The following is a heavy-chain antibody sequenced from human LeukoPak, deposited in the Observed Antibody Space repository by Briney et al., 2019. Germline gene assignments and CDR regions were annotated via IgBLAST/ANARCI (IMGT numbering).Heavy chain of an antibody. V-gene: IGHV4-39*07. CDR1: GGSISSNAYY. Sequence: PSQTLSLTCTVSGGSISSNAYYWTWIRQPPGKGLEWIGEINHSGSTNYNPSLKSRVTISVDTSKNQFSLKLSSVTAADTAVYYCARWEGGSYYDFDYWGQGTLVTVSS. CDR3: ARWEGGSYYDFDY. CDR2: INHSGST. J-gene: IGHJ4*02. D-gene: IGHD1-26*01.